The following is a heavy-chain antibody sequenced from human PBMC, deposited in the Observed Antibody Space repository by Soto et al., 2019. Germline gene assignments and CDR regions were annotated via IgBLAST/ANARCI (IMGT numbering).Heavy chain of an antibody. Sequence: QVQLVQSGAEVKKPGASVKVSCKASGYTFTDYYMHWVRQAPGQGLEWMGIIDPNGGITSYAQKFQGRVTLSRDTYTSTVYVELTSLRSEDTAIYYCARGRARTTSDAFDIWGQGTMVTVSS. V-gene: IGHV1-46*01. CDR1: GYTFTDYY. CDR3: ARGRARTTSDAFDI. CDR2: IDPNGGIT. D-gene: IGHD1-1*01. J-gene: IGHJ3*02.